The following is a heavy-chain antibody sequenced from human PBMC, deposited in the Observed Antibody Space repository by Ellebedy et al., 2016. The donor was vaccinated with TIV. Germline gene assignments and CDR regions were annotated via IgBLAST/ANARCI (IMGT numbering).Heavy chain of an antibody. J-gene: IGHJ4*02. CDR1: GGSITSYS. CDR3: ARSCTNGLCYNY. V-gene: IGHV4-59*01. CDR2: IDYSGST. D-gene: IGHD2-8*01. Sequence: MPSETLSLTCTVSGGSITSYSWSWIRQPPGKGLEWIGHIDYSGSTNYNPSLKSRVTISVDTSKNKFSLRLSSVTAADTAVYYCARSCTNGLCYNYWGQGTLVTVSS.